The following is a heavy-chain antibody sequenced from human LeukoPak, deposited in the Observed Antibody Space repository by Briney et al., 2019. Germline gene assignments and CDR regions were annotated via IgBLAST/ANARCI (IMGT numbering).Heavy chain of an antibody. CDR3: AKGPGVRALRLNLGY. V-gene: IGHV3-23*01. Sequence: GGSLRLSCAASGFTFSSYAMSWVRQAPGKGLEWVSAISGSGDSTYYADSVKGRFTISRDNSKNTLYLQMNSLRAEDTAVYYCAKGPGVRALRLNLGYWGQGTLVTVSS. D-gene: IGHD3-16*01. J-gene: IGHJ4*02. CDR2: ISGSGDST. CDR1: GFTFSSYA.